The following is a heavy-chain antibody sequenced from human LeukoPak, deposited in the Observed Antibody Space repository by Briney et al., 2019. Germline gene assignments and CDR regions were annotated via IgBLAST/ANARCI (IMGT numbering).Heavy chain of an antibody. V-gene: IGHV4-59*01. J-gene: IGHJ4*02. CDR3: ARGVWFGESSLGY. D-gene: IGHD3-10*01. CDR1: GGSISSYY. Sequence: SETLSLTCSVSGGSISSYYWSWIRQPPGRGLEWIGYIYYSGSTNYNPSLKSRVTISVDTSKSQFSLKLSSVTAADTAVYYCARGVWFGESSLGYWGQGTLVTVSS. CDR2: IYYSGST.